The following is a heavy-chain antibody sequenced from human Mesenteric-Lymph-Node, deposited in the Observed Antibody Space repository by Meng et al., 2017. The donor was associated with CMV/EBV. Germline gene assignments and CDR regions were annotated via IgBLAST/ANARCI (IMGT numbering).Heavy chain of an antibody. D-gene: IGHD6-19*01. Sequence: GESLKISCVVSGLTFSRYPMNWVRQAPGKGLEWVSVIYSGGSTYYADSVKGRFTFSRDNSKNTLYLQMNGLRAEDTAVYYCATGYSSGWSGIQHWGQGTLVTVSS. CDR1: GLTFSRYP. CDR2: IYSGGST. CDR3: ATGYSSGWSGIQH. V-gene: IGHV3-53*01. J-gene: IGHJ1*01.